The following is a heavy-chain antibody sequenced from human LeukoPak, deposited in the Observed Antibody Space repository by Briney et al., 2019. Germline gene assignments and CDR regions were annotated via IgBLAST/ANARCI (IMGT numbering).Heavy chain of an antibody. CDR3: AKATTEQWLVLDY. CDR2: IKQDGSEK. D-gene: IGHD6-19*01. J-gene: IGHJ4*02. Sequence: PGGSLRLSCAASGFTFSSYWMSWVRQAPGKGLGWVANIKQDGSEKYYVDSVKGRFTISRDNAKNSLYLQMNSLRAEDTAVYYCAKATTEQWLVLDYWGQGTLVTVSS. V-gene: IGHV3-7*01. CDR1: GFTFSSYW.